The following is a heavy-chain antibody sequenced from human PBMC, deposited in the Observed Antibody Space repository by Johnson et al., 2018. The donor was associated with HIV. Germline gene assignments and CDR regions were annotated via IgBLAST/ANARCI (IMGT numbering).Heavy chain of an antibody. CDR3: TTEDYRLTAFDM. CDR2: MWYDGSNK. J-gene: IGHJ3*02. D-gene: IGHD3-16*02. Sequence: QVQLVESGGGVVQPGRSLRLSCAASGFTFSSYGMHWVRQAPGKGLEWVAGMWYDGSNKYYADSVKGRFTISRDNSKNTLYLQMNSLRAEDTAVYYCTTEDYRLTAFDMWGQGTMVSVSS. V-gene: IGHV3-30*19. CDR1: GFTFSSYG.